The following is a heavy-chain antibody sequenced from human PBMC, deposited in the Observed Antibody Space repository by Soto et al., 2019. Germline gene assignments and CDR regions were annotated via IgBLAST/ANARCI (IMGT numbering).Heavy chain of an antibody. V-gene: IGHV3-23*01. D-gene: IGHD5-12*01. CDR3: AKGGWLGS. J-gene: IGHJ5*02. CDR1: GFTYSNSA. CDR2: IDPSGGST. Sequence: EVQVLESGGGLVQPGGSLRLSCAASGFTYSNSAMNWVRQAPGKGLEWVSLIDPSGGSTYYADSVKGRFTISRDNSMNALYLQMHSLRVEDTAVYYCAKGGWLGSWGQGTLVTVSS.